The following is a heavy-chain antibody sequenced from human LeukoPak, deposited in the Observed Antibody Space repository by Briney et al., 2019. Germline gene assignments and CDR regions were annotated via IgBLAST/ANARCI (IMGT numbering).Heavy chain of an antibody. D-gene: IGHD3-22*01. V-gene: IGHV3-23*01. CDR3: AKSHINYYDSSGCFDY. J-gene: IGHJ4*02. CDR1: GFTFSSYA. CDR2: ISGSGGST. Sequence: GGSLRLSCAASGFTFSSYAMSWVRQAPGKGLEWVSAISGSGGSTYYADSVKGRFTISRYNSKNTLYLQMNSLRAEDTAVYYCAKSHINYYDSSGCFDYWGQGTLVTVSS.